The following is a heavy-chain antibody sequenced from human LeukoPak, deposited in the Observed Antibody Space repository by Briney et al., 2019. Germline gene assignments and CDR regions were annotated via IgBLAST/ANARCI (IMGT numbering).Heavy chain of an antibody. Sequence: GSLRLSCAASGFTFTNYGMHWVRQAPGKGLEWVTIISYDGVDKYFANSAKGRFTISRDNSKNTVYLQMNSLRAEDTAVYHCAKEYSRSSFFDYWGQGTLVTVSP. CDR1: GFTFTNYG. V-gene: IGHV3-30*18. J-gene: IGHJ4*02. CDR3: AKEYSRSSFFDY. D-gene: IGHD6-6*01. CDR2: ISYDGVDK.